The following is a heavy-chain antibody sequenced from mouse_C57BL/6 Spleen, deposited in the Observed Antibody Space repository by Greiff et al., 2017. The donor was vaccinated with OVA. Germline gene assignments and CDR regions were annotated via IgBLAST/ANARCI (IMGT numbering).Heavy chain of an antibody. CDR3: ARSGSNYFFDY. J-gene: IGHJ2*01. V-gene: IGHV1-64*01. CDR2: IHPNSGST. Sequence: VKLQQPGAELVKPGASVKLSCKASGYTFTSYWMHWVKQRPGQGLEWIGMIHPNSGSTNYNEKFKSKATLTVDKSSSTAYMQLSSLTSEDSAVYYCARSGSNYFFDYWGQGTTLTVSS. CDR1: GYTFTSYW. D-gene: IGHD2-5*01.